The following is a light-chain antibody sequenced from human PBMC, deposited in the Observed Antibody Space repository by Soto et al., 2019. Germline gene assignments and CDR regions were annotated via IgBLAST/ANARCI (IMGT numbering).Light chain of an antibody. CDR2: DVT. CDR1: NSDIGTYNY. J-gene: IGLJ3*02. CDR3: CSYPGSHTWV. V-gene: IGLV2-11*01. Sequence: QSALTQPRSVSGSPGQSVTISCTGTNSDIGTYNYVSWYQQHPGKAPKVMIYDVTKRPSGVPDRFSGSTSGNTASLTISGLQAEDEADYYCCSYPGSHTWVFGGGTKLTVL.